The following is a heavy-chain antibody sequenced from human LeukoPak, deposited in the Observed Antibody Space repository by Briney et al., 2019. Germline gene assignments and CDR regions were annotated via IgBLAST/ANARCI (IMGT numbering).Heavy chain of an antibody. CDR1: GITFSRDA. J-gene: IGHJ2*01. V-gene: IGHV3-23*01. Sequence: PGGSLRLSCAASGITFSRDAMTWVRQAPGKGLEWVSAISGSGDTTYYADSMKGRFTISRDNSKNTLNLQMNSLRAEDTAVYYCAKFTAMIYWYFDLWGRGTLVTVSS. CDR3: AKFTAMIYWYFDL. D-gene: IGHD5-18*01. CDR2: ISGSGDTT.